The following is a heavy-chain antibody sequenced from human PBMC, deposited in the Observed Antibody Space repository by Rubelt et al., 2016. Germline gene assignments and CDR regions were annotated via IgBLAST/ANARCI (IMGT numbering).Heavy chain of an antibody. CDR3: ARPSGGYYRGPNDGMDV. CDR1: GFTFSSYA. CDR2: ISSGSTTI. D-gene: IGHD3-3*01. Sequence: SGFTFSSYAMSWVRQAPGKGLEWVSYISSGSTTIYYADSVKGRFTISRDNAKNSLYLQRNSLGGDDTALYDCARPSGGYYRGPNDGMDVWGQGTTVTVSS. V-gene: IGHV3-48*01. J-gene: IGHJ6*01.